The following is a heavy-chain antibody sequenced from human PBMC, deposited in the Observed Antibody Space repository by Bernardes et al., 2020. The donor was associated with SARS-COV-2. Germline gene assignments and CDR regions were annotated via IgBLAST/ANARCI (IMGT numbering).Heavy chain of an antibody. CDR3: TRPARTGNPGLDC. Sequence: GRSLRPSSAASGSTPSDLYMDWDSPVPGKGLEWVGRTRNKAYSYSTQYAASVKGRFTISIDDSNNSLHLQMNSLKTEDTAVYFCTRPARTGNPGLDCWGQGTLVTVSS. D-gene: IGHD7-27*01. V-gene: IGHV3-72*01. J-gene: IGHJ4*02. CDR2: TRNKAYSYST. CDR1: GSTPSDLY.